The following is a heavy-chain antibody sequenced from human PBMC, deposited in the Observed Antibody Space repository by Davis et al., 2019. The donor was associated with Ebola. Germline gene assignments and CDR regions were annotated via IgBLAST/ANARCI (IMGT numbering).Heavy chain of an antibody. CDR2: IYYSGST. V-gene: IGHV4-39*07. D-gene: IGHD3-16*02. CDR1: GGSISSSSYY. CDR3: ARIPLRADYYFDY. Sequence: PSETLSLTCTVSGGSISSSSYYWGWIRQPPGKGLEWIGSIYYSGSTYYNPSLKSRVTISVDTSKNQFSLKLNSVTAADTAVYYCARIPLRADYYFDYWGQGTLVTVSS. J-gene: IGHJ4*02.